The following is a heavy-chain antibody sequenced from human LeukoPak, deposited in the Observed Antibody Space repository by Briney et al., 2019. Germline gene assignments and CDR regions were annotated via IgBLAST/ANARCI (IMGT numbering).Heavy chain of an antibody. CDR3: AKEGYCSGGSCYGLDY. CDR2: ISYDGSNK. V-gene: IGHV3-30*18. CDR1: GFTFSSYG. D-gene: IGHD2-15*01. J-gene: IGHJ4*02. Sequence: GGSLRLSCAASGFTFSSYGMHWVRQAPGKGLEWVAVISYDGSNKYYADSVKGRFTISRDNSKNTLYLQMNSLRAGDTAVYYCAKEGYCSGGSCYGLDYWGQGALVTVSS.